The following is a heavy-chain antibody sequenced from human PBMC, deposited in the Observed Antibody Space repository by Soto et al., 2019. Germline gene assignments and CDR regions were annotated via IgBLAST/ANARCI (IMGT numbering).Heavy chain of an antibody. Sequence: QLQLQESGPGLVKPSETLSLTCTVSGVSITNTSYYWGWIRQPPGKGREWIGTIYFSGSTFYNPSLKSRLTISVDTSKNQFSLRRSSVTAADTAVYYCARHGSYWGQGTLVAVSS. V-gene: IGHV4-39*01. J-gene: IGHJ4*02. CDR3: ARHGSY. CDR2: IYFSGST. CDR1: GVSITNTSYY.